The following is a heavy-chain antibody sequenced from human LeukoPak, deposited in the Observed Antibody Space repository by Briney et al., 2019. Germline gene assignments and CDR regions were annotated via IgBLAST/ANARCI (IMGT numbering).Heavy chain of an antibody. CDR1: GYTFTGYY. CDR2: INPNSGGT. D-gene: IGHD5-24*01. J-gene: IGHJ4*02. Sequence: ASVKVSCKASGYTFTGYYMHWVRQAPGQGLEWMGWINPNSGGTNYAQKFQGRVTMTRDTSISTAYLQWSSLKASDTAMYYCATSLGDGYNFLFDYWGQGTLVTVSS. CDR3: ATSLGDGYNFLFDY. V-gene: IGHV1-2*02.